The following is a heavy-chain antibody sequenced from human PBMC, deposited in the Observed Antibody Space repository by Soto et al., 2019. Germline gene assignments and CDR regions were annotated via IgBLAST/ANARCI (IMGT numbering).Heavy chain of an antibody. J-gene: IGHJ6*01. D-gene: IGHD2-15*01. CDR3: AGWGRFWYSAYYYYVMAL. Sequence: GRSLILSCAASGFTFSSYGMHWVRQAPGKGLEWVAVISYDGSNKYYADSVKGRFTISRDNSKNTLYLQMNSLRAEDTAVYYCAGWGRFWYSAYYYYVMALCGQGSTVTASS. CDR1: GFTFSSYG. V-gene: IGHV3-30*03. CDR2: ISYDGSNK.